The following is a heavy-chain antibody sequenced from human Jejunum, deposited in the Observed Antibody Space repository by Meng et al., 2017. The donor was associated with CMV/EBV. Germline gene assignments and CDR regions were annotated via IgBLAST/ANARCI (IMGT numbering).Heavy chain of an antibody. CDR2: VDPEDGET. CDR1: GDNFTDYY. D-gene: IGHD5-18*01. V-gene: IGHV1-69-2*01. CDR3: ALGLYSTSWFFDL. J-gene: IGHJ2*01. Sequence: CKVSGDNFTDYYIHWVQQATGRGLEWMGLVDPEDGETIDAARSQGRVTISADTSTDTIYMELTSLRSEDTAVYFCALGLYSTSWFFDLWGRGTLVTVSS.